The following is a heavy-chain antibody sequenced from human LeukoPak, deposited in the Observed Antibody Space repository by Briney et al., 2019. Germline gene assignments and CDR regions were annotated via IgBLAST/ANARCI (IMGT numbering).Heavy chain of an antibody. V-gene: IGHV4-59*01. CDR1: GGSLSNYY. CDR3: ARMPDILTGLDS. J-gene: IGHJ4*02. CDR2: IYYNGST. D-gene: IGHD3-9*01. Sequence: SETLSLTCTVSGGSLSNYYWNWIRQPPGKGLEWIAYIYYNGSTNYNPSLKSRVTISLDTSKNQFSLKLSSVTTADTAVYYCARMPDILTGLDSWGQGTLVTVSS.